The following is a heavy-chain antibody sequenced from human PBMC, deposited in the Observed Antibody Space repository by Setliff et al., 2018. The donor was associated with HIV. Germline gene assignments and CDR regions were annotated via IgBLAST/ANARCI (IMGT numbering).Heavy chain of an antibody. Sequence: SETLSLSCAASGFTFSNYWMNWVRQAPGKGLEWVGQVNRDGGAHYNPSLRSRVTISVDTSKNQFSLKLTSMTAADTAVYYCARGWVRGPIISPGTYFSYGLDVWGQGTPVTVSS. CDR2: VNRDGGA. V-gene: IGHV4-34*01. D-gene: IGHD3-10*01. J-gene: IGHJ6*02. CDR1: GFTFSNYW. CDR3: ARGWVRGPIISPGTYFSYGLDV.